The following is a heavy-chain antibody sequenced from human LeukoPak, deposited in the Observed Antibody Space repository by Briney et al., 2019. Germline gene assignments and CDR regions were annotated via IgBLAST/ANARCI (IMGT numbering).Heavy chain of an antibody. D-gene: IGHD6-6*01. CDR3: ATAGSSPSLGDFDY. CDR2: VDPQDGET. CDR1: VYTLTELS. Sequence: ASEKVSCKVSVYTLTELSMHLVRQAPGKRREWMGGVDPQDGETIYAQKFQGRVTMTEDTSTDTAYMELSSLRSEDTAVYYCATAGSSPSLGDFDYWGQGTLVTVSS. J-gene: IGHJ4*02. V-gene: IGHV1-24*01.